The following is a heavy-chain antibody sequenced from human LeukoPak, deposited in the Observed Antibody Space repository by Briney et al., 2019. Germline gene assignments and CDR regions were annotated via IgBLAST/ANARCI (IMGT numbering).Heavy chain of an antibody. D-gene: IGHD5-18*01. CDR1: GYSISSVYY. Sequence: SETLSLTCTVSGYSISSVYYWCWSRQPPGKGREWIGEINHSGKTNYVPSLKSRVTISVDTSKNQFSLKLSSVTAADTAVYYCARRTAMGYYYYYYMDVWGKGTTVTISS. J-gene: IGHJ6*03. V-gene: IGHV4-38-2*02. CDR3: ARRTAMGYYYYYYMDV. CDR2: INHSGKT.